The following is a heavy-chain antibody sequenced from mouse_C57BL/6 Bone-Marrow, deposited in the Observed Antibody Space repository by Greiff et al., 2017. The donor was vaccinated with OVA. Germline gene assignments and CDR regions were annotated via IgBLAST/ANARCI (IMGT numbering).Heavy chain of an antibody. Sequence: QVQLQQPGAELVKPGASVKLSCKASGYTFTSYWMQWVKQRPGQGLEWIGEIDPSDSYTNYNQKFKGKATLTVDTSSSTAYMQLSSLTSEDSAVYYCARSPYYGSSYWYFDVWGTGTTVTVSS. D-gene: IGHD1-1*01. CDR1: GYTFTSYW. V-gene: IGHV1-50*01. J-gene: IGHJ1*03. CDR2: IDPSDSYT. CDR3: ARSPYYGSSYWYFDV.